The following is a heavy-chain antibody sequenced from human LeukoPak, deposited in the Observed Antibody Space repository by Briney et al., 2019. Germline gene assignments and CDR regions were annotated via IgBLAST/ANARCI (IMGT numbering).Heavy chain of an antibody. D-gene: IGHD3-16*01. CDR3: AKGGRGTYYSDS. CDR1: GFTFSSHG. Sequence: GASLRLSCIASGFTFSSHGMHWVRQTPGKGLEWVALRSYGGHNIVSADSVTGRFTICRANSKNTLSLQMNSLRAEDTALYYCAKGGRGTYYSDSWGQGTLVTVSS. V-gene: IGHV3-30*18. CDR2: RSYGGHNI. J-gene: IGHJ4*02.